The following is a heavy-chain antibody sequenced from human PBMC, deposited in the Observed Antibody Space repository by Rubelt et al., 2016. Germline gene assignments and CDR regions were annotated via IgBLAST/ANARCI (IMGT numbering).Heavy chain of an antibody. J-gene: IGHJ5*02. Sequence: QVQLQESGPRLVKPSGTLSLTCGVSGASLTSSNWWSWVRQPPGRGLEWIGEVFHDGTTYYNPSLKSRVIISGDTSKNQVSLRLSTVAAADTAVYYCARQSTGHSNWFDPWGQGTLVTVSS. CDR3: ARQSTGHSNWFDP. CDR2: VFHDGTT. CDR1: GASLTSSNW. D-gene: IGHD2-8*02. V-gene: IGHV4-4*02.